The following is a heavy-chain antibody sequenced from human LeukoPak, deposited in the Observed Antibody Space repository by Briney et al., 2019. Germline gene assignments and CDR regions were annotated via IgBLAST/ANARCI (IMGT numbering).Heavy chain of an antibody. J-gene: IGHJ3*02. CDR1: GFTFSSYS. CDR3: AREGRGATSAFDI. D-gene: IGHD1-26*01. Sequence: GGSLRLSCAASGFTFSSYSTNWVRQAPGKGLEWVSSISSSSSYIYYADSVKGRFTISRDNAKNSLYLQMNSLRAEDTAVYYCAREGRGATSAFDIWGQGTMVTVSS. V-gene: IGHV3-21*01. CDR2: ISSSSSYI.